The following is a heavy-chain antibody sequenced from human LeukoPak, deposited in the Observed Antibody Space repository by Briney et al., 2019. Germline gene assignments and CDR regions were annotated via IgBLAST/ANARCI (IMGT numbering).Heavy chain of an antibody. CDR3: GRDPNGDYVGAFDF. V-gene: IGHV3-23*01. Sequence: GGSVRLSCEASGFTFSNYAMTWVRQVPGKGLEWVSSIRGSGASSFYADSVKGRFAMSRDNSKSTLYLQMNSLRVGDTAVYYCGRDPNGDYVGAFDFGGQGTLVTVSS. D-gene: IGHD4-17*01. CDR2: IRGSGASS. J-gene: IGHJ3*01. CDR1: GFTFSNYA.